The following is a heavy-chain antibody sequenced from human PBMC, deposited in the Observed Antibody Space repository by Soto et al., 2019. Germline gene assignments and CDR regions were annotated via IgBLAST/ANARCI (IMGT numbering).Heavy chain of an antibody. Sequence: EVQLLESGGGLAQPGGSLRLSCAASGFTFSSYAMSWVRQAPGKGLEWVSAISGSGGSTYYADSVKGRFTISRDNSKNTLYLQMNSLRSEDTAVYYCAKSDSGSYRRVVRMAVWGQGTTVTVSS. CDR2: ISGSGGST. J-gene: IGHJ6*02. CDR1: GFTFSSYA. CDR3: AKSDSGSYRRVVRMAV. V-gene: IGHV3-23*01. D-gene: IGHD1-26*01.